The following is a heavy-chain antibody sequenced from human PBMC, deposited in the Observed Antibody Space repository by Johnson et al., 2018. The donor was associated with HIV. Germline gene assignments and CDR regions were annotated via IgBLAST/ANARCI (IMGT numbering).Heavy chain of an antibody. CDR1: GFTFSDYY. Sequence: QVQLVESGGGVVQPGRSLRLSCAASGFTFSDYYMSWIRQAPGKGLARDSYISSSGSTIYYADSVKGRFTIPRDNAKNSLYLQMNSLRADDTAVYYCARDTYYYDSSGYLDAFDTWGQGTMVTVSS. CDR2: ISSSGSTI. CDR3: ARDTYYYDSSGYLDAFDT. V-gene: IGHV3-11*04. J-gene: IGHJ3*02. D-gene: IGHD3-22*01.